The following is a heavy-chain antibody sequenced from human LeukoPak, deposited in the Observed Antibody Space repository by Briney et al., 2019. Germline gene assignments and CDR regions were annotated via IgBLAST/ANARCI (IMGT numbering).Heavy chain of an antibody. Sequence: PGGSLRLSCAASGFTFSSYWMHWVRQAPGKGLVWVSRINSVGSSTSYADSVKGRFTISRDNAKNTLYLQMNSLRAEDTAVYYCARVRTRYYGMDVWGQGTTVTVSS. V-gene: IGHV3-74*01. CDR3: ARVRTRYYGMDV. J-gene: IGHJ6*02. CDR2: INSVGSST. CDR1: GFTFSSYW. D-gene: IGHD1-14*01.